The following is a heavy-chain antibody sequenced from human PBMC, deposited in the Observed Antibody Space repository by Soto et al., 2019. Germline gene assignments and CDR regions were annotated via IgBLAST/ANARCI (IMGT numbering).Heavy chain of an antibody. V-gene: IGHV3-15*07. J-gene: IGHJ4*02. D-gene: IGHD1-1*01. CDR3: TKDLLRGPDGTPGR. CDR1: GFPFNNAW. CDR2: IISRADGGTT. Sequence: EVQLVESGGGLVKPGESLRLSCAASGFPFNNAWMNWVRHTPGKGLEWVGSIISRADGGTTDYAAPVKGRFTISRDDSKNTLDMHMNSLEAEDTALYYCTKDLLRGPDGTPGRWGQGTLVTVSS.